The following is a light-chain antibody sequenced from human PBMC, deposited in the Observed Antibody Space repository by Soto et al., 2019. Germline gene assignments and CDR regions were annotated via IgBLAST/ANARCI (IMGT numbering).Light chain of an antibody. J-gene: IGKJ1*01. CDR3: QQASSFPRT. CDR1: QGISSC. V-gene: IGKV1-12*01. CDR2: AAS. Sequence: DIQMTQSPSSLSASVGDRVTITCRASQGISSCLAWYQQKPGKAPKLLIYAASSLQSGVPSRFGGSGSGTDFTLTISSLQPEDFATYYCQQASSFPRTFGQGTKVDIK.